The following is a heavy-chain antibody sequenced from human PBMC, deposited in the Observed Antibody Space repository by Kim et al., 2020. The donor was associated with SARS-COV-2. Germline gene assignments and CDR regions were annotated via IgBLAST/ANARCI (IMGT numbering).Heavy chain of an antibody. Sequence: GGSLRLSCAASGFTFSSYAMHWVRQAPGKGLEWVAVISYDGSNKYYADSVKGRFTISRDNSKNTLYLQMNSLRAEDTAVYYCARDGTPHGLRYFDWPQPSYWGQGTLVTVSS. CDR2: ISYDGSNK. V-gene: IGHV3-30*04. CDR1: GFTFSSYA. J-gene: IGHJ4*02. D-gene: IGHD3-9*01. CDR3: ARDGTPHGLRYFDWPQPSY.